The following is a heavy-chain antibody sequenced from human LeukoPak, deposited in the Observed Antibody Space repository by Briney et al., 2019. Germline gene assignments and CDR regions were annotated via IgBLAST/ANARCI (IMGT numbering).Heavy chain of an antibody. CDR3: ARARGMVRNFDY. Sequence: PSETLSLTCAVYGGSFSGYYWSWIRQPPGKGLEWIGEINHSGSTNYNPSLESRVTISVDTSKNQFSLKLSSVTAADTAVYYCARARGMVRNFDYWGQGTLVTVSS. CDR2: INHSGST. J-gene: IGHJ4*02. V-gene: IGHV4-34*01. CDR1: GGSFSGYY. D-gene: IGHD5-18*01.